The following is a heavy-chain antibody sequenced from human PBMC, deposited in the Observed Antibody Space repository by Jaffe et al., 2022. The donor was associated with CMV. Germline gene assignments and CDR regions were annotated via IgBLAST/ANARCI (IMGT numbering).Heavy chain of an antibody. CDR1: GFTFSSYG. D-gene: IGHD4-17*01. CDR3: ARDSVLDYGDKGGSGWFDP. V-gene: IGHV3-33*08. J-gene: IGHJ5*02. CDR2: IWYDGSNK. Sequence: QVQLVESGGGVVQPGRSLRLSCAASGFTFSSYGMHWVRQAPGKGLEWVAVIWYDGSNKYYADSVKGRFTISRDNSKNTLYLQMNSLRAEDTAVYYCARDSVLDYGDKGGSGWFDPWGQGTLVTVSS.